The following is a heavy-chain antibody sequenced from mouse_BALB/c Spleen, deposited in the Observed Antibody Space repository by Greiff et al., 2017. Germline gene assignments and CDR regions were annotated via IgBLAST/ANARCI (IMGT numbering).Heavy chain of an antibody. CDR1: GFNIKDYY. CDR3: ARGNYGAMDY. V-gene: IGHV14-4*02. Sequence: EVKLMESGAELVRSGASVKLSCTASGFNIKDYYMHWVKQRPEQGLEWIGWIDPENGDTEYAPKFQGKATMTADTSSNTAYLQLSSLTSEDTAVYYCARGNYGAMDYWGQGTSVTVSS. D-gene: IGHD2-1*01. CDR2: IDPENGDT. J-gene: IGHJ4*01.